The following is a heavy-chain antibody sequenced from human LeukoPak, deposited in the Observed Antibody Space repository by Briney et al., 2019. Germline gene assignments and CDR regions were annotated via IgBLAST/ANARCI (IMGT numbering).Heavy chain of an antibody. J-gene: IGHJ6*03. CDR3: GRDALVGYFSYYYMDV. V-gene: IGHV4-59*11. Sequence: SETLSLTCTVSGGSISSHYWTWIRQSPVKGLEWIGDISNSGCTSYNPSLKSRVTISIDTSKNQFSLKLSSVTAADTAVYYCGRDALVGYFSYYYMDVWGKGTTVTVSS. CDR2: ISNSGCT. D-gene: IGHD2-15*01. CDR1: GGSISSHY.